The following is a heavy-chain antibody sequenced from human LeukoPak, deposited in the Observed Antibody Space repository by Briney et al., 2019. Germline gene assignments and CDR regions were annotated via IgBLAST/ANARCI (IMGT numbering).Heavy chain of an antibody. CDR2: ISAYNGNT. V-gene: IGHV1-18*01. J-gene: IGHJ6*02. CDR3: ARYDSSGYYSHYYGMDV. CDR1: GYTFTSYG. D-gene: IGHD3-22*01. Sequence: GASAKVSCKASGYTFTSYGISWVRQAPGQGLEWMGWISAYNGNTNYAQKLQGRVTMTTDTSTSTAYMELRSLRSDDTAVYYCARYDSSGYYSHYYGMDVWGQGTTVTVSS.